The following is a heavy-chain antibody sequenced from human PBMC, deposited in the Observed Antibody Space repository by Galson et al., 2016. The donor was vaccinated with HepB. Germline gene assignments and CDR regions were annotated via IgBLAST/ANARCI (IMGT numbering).Heavy chain of an antibody. CDR2: ISSSGNSM. CDR3: ARDLPDDSVEYFDVFDL. Sequence: SLRLSCAASGFTFSDYHMNWIRQAPGKGLEWISYISSSGNSMLYADSVRGRFSISRDNAKKSLYLQMTNLRDEDTAVYYCARDLPDDSVEYFDVFDLWGQGTMVTVS. V-gene: IGHV3-11*01. D-gene: IGHD4-17*01. CDR1: GFTFSDYH. J-gene: IGHJ3*01.